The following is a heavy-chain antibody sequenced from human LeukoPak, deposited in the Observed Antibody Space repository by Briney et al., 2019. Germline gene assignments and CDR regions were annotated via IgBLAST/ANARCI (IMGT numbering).Heavy chain of an antibody. Sequence: SETLSLTCTVSGGSISSYYWSWIRQPPGKGLEWIGYIYYSGSTYYNPSLKSRVTMSVDTSKNQFSLKLSSVTAADTAVYYCARYYCSGTNCPGIDYWGQGTLVTVSS. CDR3: ARYYCSGTNCPGIDY. CDR1: GGSISSYY. V-gene: IGHV4-59*04. CDR2: IYYSGST. J-gene: IGHJ4*02. D-gene: IGHD2-2*01.